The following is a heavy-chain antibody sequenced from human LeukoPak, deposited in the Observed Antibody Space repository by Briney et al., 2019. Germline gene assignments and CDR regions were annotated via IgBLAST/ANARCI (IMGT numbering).Heavy chain of an antibody. CDR2: IIPILGIA. V-gene: IGHV1-69*04. CDR1: GGTFSSYA. D-gene: IGHD5-18*01. Sequence: SVKVSCKASGGTFSSYAISWVRQAPGQGLEWMGRIIPILGIANYAQKFQGRVTITADKSTSTAYMELSSLRAEDTAVYYCAKDQQLWSPLARRLYYFDYWGQGTLVTVSS. CDR3: AKDQQLWSPLARRLYYFDY. J-gene: IGHJ4*02.